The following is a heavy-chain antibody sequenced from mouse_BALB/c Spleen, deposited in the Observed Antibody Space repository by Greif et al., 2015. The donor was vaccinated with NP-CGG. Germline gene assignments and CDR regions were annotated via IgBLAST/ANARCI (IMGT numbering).Heavy chain of an antibody. CDR1: GFNIKDTY. Sequence: EVQRVESGAELVKPGASVKLPCTASGFNIKDTYMHWVKQRPEQGLEWIGRIDPANGNTKYDPKFQGKATITADTSSNTAYLQLSSLTSEDTAVYYCARWDWYFDVWGAGTTVTVSS. V-gene: IGHV14-3*02. CDR3: ARWDWYFDV. CDR2: IDPANGNT. J-gene: IGHJ1*01.